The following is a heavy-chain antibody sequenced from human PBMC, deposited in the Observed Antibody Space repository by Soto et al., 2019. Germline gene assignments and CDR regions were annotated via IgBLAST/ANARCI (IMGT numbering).Heavy chain of an antibody. CDR1: GFTFSSYA. Sequence: GGSLRLSCSASGFTFSSYAMHWDRQAPGKGLEYVSSISSDGRPTYYADSVKGRFTISRDNSKNTRYLQMSRLRAEDAAVYSCVKDRWIDSWGQGTLVTVSS. J-gene: IGHJ4*02. D-gene: IGHD3-16*02. V-gene: IGHV3-64D*06. CDR3: VKDRWIDS. CDR2: ISSDGRPT.